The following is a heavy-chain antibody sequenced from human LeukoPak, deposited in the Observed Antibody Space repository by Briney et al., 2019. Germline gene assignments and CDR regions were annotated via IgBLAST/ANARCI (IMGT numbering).Heavy chain of an antibody. J-gene: IGHJ4*02. V-gene: IGHV4-39*07. CDR1: GGSISSGSYY. CDR2: IYYSGST. D-gene: IGHD6-6*01. CDR3: ARTSSSSTNFDY. Sequence: PSETLSLTCTVSGGSISSGSYYWGWIRQPPGKGLEWIGSIYYSGSTYYNPSLKSRVTISVDTSKNKFSLKLSSVTAADTAVYYCARTSSSSTNFDYWGQGTLVTVSS.